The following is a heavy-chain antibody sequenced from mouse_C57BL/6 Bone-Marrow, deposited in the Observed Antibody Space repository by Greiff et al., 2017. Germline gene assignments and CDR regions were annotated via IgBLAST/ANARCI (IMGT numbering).Heavy chain of an antibody. J-gene: IGHJ1*03. CDR3: ASDGLLRGYFDV. CDR1: GYTFTSYG. Sequence: LQESGAELARPGASVKLSCKASGYTFTSYGISWVKQRTGQGLEWIGEIYPRSGNTYYNEKFKGKATLTADKSSSTAYMELRSLTSEDSAVYFCASDGLLRGYFDVWGTGTTVTVSS. CDR2: IYPRSGNT. V-gene: IGHV1-81*01. D-gene: IGHD1-1*01.